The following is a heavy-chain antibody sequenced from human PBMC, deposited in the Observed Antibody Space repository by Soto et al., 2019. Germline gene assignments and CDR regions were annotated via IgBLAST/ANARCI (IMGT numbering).Heavy chain of an antibody. V-gene: IGHV4-4*02. CDR1: GGSISSSNW. Sequence: SETLSLTCAVSGGSISSSNWWSWVRQPPGKGLEWIGEIYHSGSTNYNPSLKSRVTISVDKSKNQFSLKLSSVTAADTAVYYCARGRSGWYGMRYYYYGMDVWGQGTTVTVSS. CDR3: ARGRSGWYGMRYYYYGMDV. D-gene: IGHD6-19*01. J-gene: IGHJ6*02. CDR2: IYHSGST.